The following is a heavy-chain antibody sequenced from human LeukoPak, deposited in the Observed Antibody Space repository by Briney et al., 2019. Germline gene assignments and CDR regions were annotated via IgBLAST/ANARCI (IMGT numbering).Heavy chain of an antibody. CDR2: INPNSGGT. Sequence: RASVKVSCKASGYTFTGYYMHWVRQAPGQGLEWMGWINPNSGGTNYAQKFQGRVTMTRDTSISTAYMELSRLRSDDTAVYYCARDVRSWELLSSSYYYYYMDVWGKGTTVTVSS. CDR3: ARDVRSWELLSSSYYYYYMDV. V-gene: IGHV1-2*02. D-gene: IGHD1-26*01. CDR1: GYTFTGYY. J-gene: IGHJ6*03.